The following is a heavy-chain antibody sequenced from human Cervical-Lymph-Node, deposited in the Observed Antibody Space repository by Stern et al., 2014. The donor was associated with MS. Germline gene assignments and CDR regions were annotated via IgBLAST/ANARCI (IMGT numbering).Heavy chain of an antibody. CDR1: GYSFTGYG. D-gene: IGHD5-18*01. J-gene: IGHJ4*02. CDR2: LSAYNGNT. Sequence: VQLEESGAEVKKPGASVKVSCKASGYSFTGYGISWVRQAPGQGLEWMGWLSAYNGNTDYAQKFQGRVTMTTDTSTSTAYMELRSLRSDDTAVYYCARAGYSYGLIKFWGQGTLVTVSS. CDR3: ARAGYSYGLIKF. V-gene: IGHV1-18*01.